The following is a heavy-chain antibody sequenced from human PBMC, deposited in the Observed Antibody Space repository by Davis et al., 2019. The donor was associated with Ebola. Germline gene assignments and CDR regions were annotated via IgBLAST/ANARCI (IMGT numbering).Heavy chain of an antibody. CDR1: GGSISSGGYS. Sequence: SETLSLTCAVSGGSISSGGYSWSWIRQPPGKGLEWIGYIYHSGSTYYNPSLKSRVTISVDRSKNQFSLKLSSVTAADTAVYYCAILLGRYYYYGMDVWGKGTTVTVSS. CDR2: IYHSGST. D-gene: IGHD2/OR15-2a*01. J-gene: IGHJ6*04. V-gene: IGHV4-30-2*01. CDR3: AILLGRYYYYGMDV.